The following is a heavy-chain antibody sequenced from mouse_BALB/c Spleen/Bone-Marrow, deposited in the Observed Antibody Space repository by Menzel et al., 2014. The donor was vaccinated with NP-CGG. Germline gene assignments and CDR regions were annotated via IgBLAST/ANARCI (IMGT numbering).Heavy chain of an antibody. CDR2: ISYSGST. CDR1: GDSIXSGY. CDR3: ATGNAMDY. J-gene: IGHJ4*01. V-gene: IGHV3-8*02. D-gene: IGHD4-1*01. Sequence: VQLQQSGPSLVKPSQTLSLPCSVTGDSIXSGYWNWIRKFPGNKLEYMGYISYSGSTYYNPSLKSRISITRDTSKNQYYLQLNSVTTEDTATYYCATGNAMDYWGQGTSVTVSS.